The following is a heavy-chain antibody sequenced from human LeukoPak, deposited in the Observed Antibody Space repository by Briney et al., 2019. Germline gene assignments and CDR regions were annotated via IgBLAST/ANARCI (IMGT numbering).Heavy chain of an antibody. CDR1: GGSISSYY. J-gene: IGHJ4*02. CDR3: ARGDLAAAAGTTDY. CDR2: IYYSGST. Sequence: SETLSLTCTVSGGSISSYYWSWIRQPPGKGLEWIGYIYYSGSTNYNPSLKSRVTISVDTSKNQFSLKLSSVTAADTAVYYCARGDLAAAAGTTDYWGQGTLVTVSS. V-gene: IGHV4-59*01. D-gene: IGHD6-13*01.